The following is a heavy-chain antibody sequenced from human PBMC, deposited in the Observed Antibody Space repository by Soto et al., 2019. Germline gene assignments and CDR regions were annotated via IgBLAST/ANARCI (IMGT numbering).Heavy chain of an antibody. Sequence: SETLSLTCTVSGGSISSSSYYWGWIRQPPGKGLEWIGSIYYSGSTYYNPSLKSRVTISVDTSKNQFSLKLSSVTAADTAVYYCARLPPAISISDHWGQGTLVTVSS. CDR3: ARLPPAISISDH. CDR2: IYYSGST. CDR1: GGSISSSSYY. V-gene: IGHV4-39*01. D-gene: IGHD3-3*01. J-gene: IGHJ4*02.